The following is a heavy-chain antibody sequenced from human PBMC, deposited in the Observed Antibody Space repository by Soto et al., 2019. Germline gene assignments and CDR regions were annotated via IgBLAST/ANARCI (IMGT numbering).Heavy chain of an antibody. Sequence: GDSVQVSCKASGGTFSRYAFSWVRQAPGQGLEWMGGIVPIYGTRGFAQKFQGRLTITADEPTRTAYMELSSLRSEDTAGYYCARDLDHYGQGSHFYYGMGGWR. CDR3: ARDLDHYGQGSHFYYGMGG. V-gene: IGHV1-69*13. D-gene: IGHD3-10*01. CDR2: IVPIYGTR. CDR1: GGTFSRYA. J-gene: IGHJ6*01.